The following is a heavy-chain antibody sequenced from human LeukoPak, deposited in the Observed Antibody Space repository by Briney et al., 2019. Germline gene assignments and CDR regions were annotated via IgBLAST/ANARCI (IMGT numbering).Heavy chain of an antibody. CDR3: ARALRTGTYFDY. Sequence: SETLSLTCTVSGGSISSSSYYWGWIRQPPGKGLEWIGSIYYSGSTYYNPSLKSRVTISVDTSKNQFSLKLNSVTAADTAVYYCARALRTGTYFDYWGQGTLVTVSS. CDR2: IYYSGST. J-gene: IGHJ4*02. V-gene: IGHV4-39*01. D-gene: IGHD3-10*01. CDR1: GGSISSSSYY.